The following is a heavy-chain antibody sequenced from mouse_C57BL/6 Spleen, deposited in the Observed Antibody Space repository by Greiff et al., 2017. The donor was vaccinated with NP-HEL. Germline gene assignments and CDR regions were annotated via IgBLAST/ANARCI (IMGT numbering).Heavy chain of an antibody. CDR3: ARYNVGGYFDY. D-gene: IGHD1-1*02. J-gene: IGHJ2*01. CDR1: GFTFTDYY. V-gene: IGHV7-3*01. CDR2: IRNKANGYTT. Sequence: EVQLVESGGGLVQPGGSLSLSCAASGFTFTDYYMSWVRQPPGKALEWLGFIRNKANGYTTEYSASVKGRFTISRDNSQSILYLQMNALRAEDSATYYCARYNVGGYFDYWCQGTTLTVSS.